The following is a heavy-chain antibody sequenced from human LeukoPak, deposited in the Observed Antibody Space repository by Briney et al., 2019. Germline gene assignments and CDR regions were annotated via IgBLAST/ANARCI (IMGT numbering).Heavy chain of an antibody. CDR1: GGSISSGGYY. J-gene: IGHJ6*03. V-gene: IGHV4-31*03. CDR2: IYYSGST. Sequence: PSQTLSLTCTVSGGSISSGGYYWSWIRQHPGKGLEWIGYIYYSGSTYYNPSLKSRVTISVDTSKNQFSLKLSSVTAADTAVYYCARAAGQDHTKMMVYYYYYMDVWGKGSTVTVSS. CDR3: ARAAGQDHTKMMVYYYYYMDV. D-gene: IGHD6-13*01.